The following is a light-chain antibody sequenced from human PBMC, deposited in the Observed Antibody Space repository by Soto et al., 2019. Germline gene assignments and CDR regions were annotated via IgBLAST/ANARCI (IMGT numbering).Light chain of an antibody. J-gene: IGKJ2*01. CDR2: DAS. Sequence: EIVLTQSPATLALSPGDRATLSCRASQRISSHLAWYQQTTGQAPRLLIYDASNRAPDIPSRFTGSGSGTDFTLAISSLEPEDFAVYYCQQCTNWPPEYTFGQGTRVEIK. CDR3: QQCTNWPPEYT. CDR1: QRISSH. V-gene: IGKV3-11*01.